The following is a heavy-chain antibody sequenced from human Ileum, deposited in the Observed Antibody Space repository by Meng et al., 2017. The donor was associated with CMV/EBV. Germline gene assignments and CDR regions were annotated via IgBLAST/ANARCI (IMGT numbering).Heavy chain of an antibody. CDR1: GFTFSNAW. J-gene: IGHJ4*02. D-gene: IGHD2-2*01. CDR2: IKSKTDGGTT. CDR3: TTGRYCSSTSCSFDY. V-gene: IGHV3-15*01. Sequence: GESLKISCAASGFTFSNAWMSWVRQAPGKGLEWVGRIKSKTDGGTTDYAAPVKGRFTISRDDSKNTLYLQMNSLKTEDTAVYYCTTGRYCSSTSCSFDYWGQGTLVNVSS.